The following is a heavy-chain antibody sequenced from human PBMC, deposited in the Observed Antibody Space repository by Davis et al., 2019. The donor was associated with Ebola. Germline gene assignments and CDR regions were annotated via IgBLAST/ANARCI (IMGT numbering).Heavy chain of an antibody. V-gene: IGHV4-39*01. CDR2: IYSSGST. D-gene: IGHD3-16*02. J-gene: IGHJ4*02. CDR3: ARGRRDYVWGSYRYGPPPYFDY. Sequence: PSETLSLTCTVSGGSISSSSYYWGWIRQPPGKGLEWIGSIYSSGSTYYNPSLKSRVTISVDTSKNQFSLKLSSVTAADTAVYYCARGRRDYVWGSYRYGPPPYFDYWGQGTLVTVSS. CDR1: GGSISSSSYY.